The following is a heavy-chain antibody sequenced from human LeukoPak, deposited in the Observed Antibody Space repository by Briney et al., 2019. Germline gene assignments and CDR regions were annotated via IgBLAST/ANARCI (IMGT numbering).Heavy chain of an antibody. V-gene: IGHV1-2*04. CDR1: GYTFTGYY. J-gene: IGHJ4*02. CDR2: INPNSGGT. CDR3: ARMSSAYDILTGYQYYFDY. D-gene: IGHD3-9*01. Sequence: ASVKVSCKASGYTFTGYYMHWVRQAPGQGLEWMGWINPNSGGTNYAQKFQGWVTMTRDTSISTAYMELSRLRSDDTAVYYCARMSSAYDILTGYQYYFDYWGQGTLVTVSS.